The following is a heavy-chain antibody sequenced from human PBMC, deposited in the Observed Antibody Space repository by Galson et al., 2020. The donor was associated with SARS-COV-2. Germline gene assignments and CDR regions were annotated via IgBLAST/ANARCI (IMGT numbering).Heavy chain of an antibody. J-gene: IGHJ6*02. CDR3: ATVSPSPFGVVTADYYYGMDV. CDR2: INHSGST. D-gene: IGHD3-3*01. CDR1: GGSFSGYY. Sequence: SETLSLTCAVYGGSFSGYYWSWIRQPPGKGLEWIGAINHSGSTNYNPSLKSRVTISVDTSKNQFSLKLSSVTAADTAGYYCATVSPSPFGVVTADYYYGMDVWGQGTTVTVSS. V-gene: IGHV4-34*01.